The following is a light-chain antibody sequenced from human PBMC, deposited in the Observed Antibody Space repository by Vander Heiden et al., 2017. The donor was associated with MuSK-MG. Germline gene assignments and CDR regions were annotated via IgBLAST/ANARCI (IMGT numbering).Light chain of an antibody. CDR2: GAS. Sequence: EIVMTQSPATLSVSPGERATLYCRASQSVTTNLAWYQQKPGQAPRLLIYGASTRATGIPASFSGSGSGTEFTLTISSLQSEDFAVYYCHQYNNWPPGTFGQGTRLEIK. V-gene: IGKV3-15*01. J-gene: IGKJ5*01. CDR3: HQYNNWPPGT. CDR1: QSVTTN.